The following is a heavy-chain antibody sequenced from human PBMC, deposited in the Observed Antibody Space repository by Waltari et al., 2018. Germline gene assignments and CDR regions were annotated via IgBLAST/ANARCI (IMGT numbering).Heavy chain of an antibody. J-gene: IGHJ3*02. CDR2: ISGNDDTT. CDR3: ADQRGSSDAFDI. D-gene: IGHD1-26*01. Sequence: EVRLLESGGGLVRPGGSLRLSCEVSGFIFSSYATSWVRQAPGKGLEWVALISGNDDTTYYADSVRGRFTISRDTSKNTVNLQMNSLSADDTAVYYCADQRGSSDAFDIWGQGTMVTVSS. V-gene: IGHV3-23*01. CDR1: GFIFSSYA.